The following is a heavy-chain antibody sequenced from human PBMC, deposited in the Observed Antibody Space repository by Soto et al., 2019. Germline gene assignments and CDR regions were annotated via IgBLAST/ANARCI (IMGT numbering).Heavy chain of an antibody. D-gene: IGHD2-21*02. J-gene: IGHJ3*01. CDR2: IHSDGSST. CDR3: ARGDRGAFDL. V-gene: IGHV3-74*03. Sequence: EVQLVESEGGLVQPGGSLRLSCAASGFTFSYYWMHWVRQAPGQGLVWVSRIHSDGSSTTYADSVKGQFTIYRDNAKNTLYLQMNRLRAEDTAVYYCARGDRGAFDLWGQGTMVTVSS. CDR1: GFTFSYYW.